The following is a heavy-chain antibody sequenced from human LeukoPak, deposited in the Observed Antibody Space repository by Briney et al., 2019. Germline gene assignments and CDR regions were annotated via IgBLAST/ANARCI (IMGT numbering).Heavy chain of an antibody. V-gene: IGHV3-23*01. CDR2: ISGSGGST. CDR1: GFTFSSYA. Sequence: GGSLRLSCAASGFTFSSYAMSWVRQAPGKGLEWVSAISGSGGSTYYADSVKGRFTISRDNSKNTLYLQMNSLRAEDTAVYYCAKALVSSCHGCYFDYWGQGTLVTVSS. J-gene: IGHJ4*02. D-gene: IGHD6-13*01. CDR3: AKALVSSCHGCYFDY.